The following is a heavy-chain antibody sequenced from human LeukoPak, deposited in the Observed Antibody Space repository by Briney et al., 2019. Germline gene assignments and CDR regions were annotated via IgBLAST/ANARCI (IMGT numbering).Heavy chain of an antibody. Sequence: PGGSLRLSCAASGFTFSNYWMSWVRQAPGKGLEWVANIKQDGSEKYYVDSVKGRFTISRDNAKNSLYLQMNSLRAEDTAVYYCARARGLGSKQTFDYWGQGTLVTVSS. CDR2: IKQDGSEK. CDR1: GFTFSNYW. D-gene: IGHD1-26*01. CDR3: ARARGLGSKQTFDY. V-gene: IGHV3-7*01. J-gene: IGHJ4*02.